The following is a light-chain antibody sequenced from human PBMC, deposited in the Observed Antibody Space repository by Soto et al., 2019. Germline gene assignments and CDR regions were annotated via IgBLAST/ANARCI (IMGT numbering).Light chain of an antibody. CDR3: QQRSNWPST. V-gene: IGKV3-11*01. J-gene: IGKJ4*01. Sequence: EIVLTQSPAPLSLSPGERATLSCMASQSVSGYLAWYQQKPGKAPRLLMYDASNRATGIPARFSGSGSGTDVSLTIGRLEPEDFAVYYGQQRSNWPSTFGGGAKVEIK. CDR1: QSVSGY. CDR2: DAS.